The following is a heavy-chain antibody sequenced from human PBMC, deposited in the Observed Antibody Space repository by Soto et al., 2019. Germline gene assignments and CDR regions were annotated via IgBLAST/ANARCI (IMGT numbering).Heavy chain of an antibody. CDR1: GDSMSKYY. CDR3: ARTWGAAYYFDF. CDR2: IWTSGST. D-gene: IGHD6-25*01. V-gene: IGHV4-4*07. Sequence: QVQLQESGPGLVKPSETLSLTCNVSGDSMSKYYWSWVRQPAGKGLEWIGRIWTSGSTNYNPSLKSRVTMSIDTSNKHFALDLKSVTAADTAVDYCARTWGAAYYFDFWGQGVLVTVSS. J-gene: IGHJ4*02.